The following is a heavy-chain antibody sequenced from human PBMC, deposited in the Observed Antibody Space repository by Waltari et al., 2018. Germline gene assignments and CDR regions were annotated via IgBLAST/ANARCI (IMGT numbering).Heavy chain of an antibody. CDR1: GGSISSYY. Sequence: QVQLQESGPGLVKPSETLSLTCTVSGGSISSYYWRWIRQPPGKGLEWIGYIYYSGSTNYNPSLKSRVTISVDTSKNQFSLKLSSVTAADTAVYYCARGLLLPFDYWGQGTLVTVSS. CDR3: ARGLLLPFDY. D-gene: IGHD2-15*01. V-gene: IGHV4-59*01. J-gene: IGHJ4*02. CDR2: IYYSGST.